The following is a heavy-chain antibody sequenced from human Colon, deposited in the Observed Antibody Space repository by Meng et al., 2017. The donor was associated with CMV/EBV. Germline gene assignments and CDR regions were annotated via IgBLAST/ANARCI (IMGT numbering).Heavy chain of an antibody. CDR3: VRTWDY. CDR2: ISYSRSS. J-gene: IGHJ4*02. CDR1: GGSVSSGPYY. V-gene: IGHV4-61*01. Sequence: GSLRLSCTVSGGSVSSGPYYWSWIRQPPGKGLEWIAFISYSRSSNYNPSLKSRVTISADTSKNQISLKLSSVTAADTAMYYCVRTWDYWGQGTLVTVSS.